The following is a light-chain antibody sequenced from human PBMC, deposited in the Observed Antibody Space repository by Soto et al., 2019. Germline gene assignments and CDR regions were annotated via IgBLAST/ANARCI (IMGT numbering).Light chain of an antibody. CDR1: QSVLFTSTNKNY. CDR3: HHHFSLPHT. Sequence: DIVMTHSPESLAVSVGETVTIKCKSSQSVLFTSTNKNYLVWYQQKAGQPPRLLMFWASTRESGVPDRFTGKGSGTDFTLSINNLQADDVAVYYCHHHFSLPHTFGQGNRLEIK. V-gene: IGKV4-1*01. CDR2: WAS. J-gene: IGKJ2*01.